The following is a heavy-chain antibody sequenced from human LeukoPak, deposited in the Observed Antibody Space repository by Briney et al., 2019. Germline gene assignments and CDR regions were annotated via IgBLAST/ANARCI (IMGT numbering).Heavy chain of an antibody. CDR1: GFTFSSYW. J-gene: IGHJ4*02. D-gene: IGHD3-9*01. CDR2: IKQEGSEK. CDR3: ARVQNFLFDWLRPYYFDY. V-gene: IGHV3-7*01. Sequence: HPGGSLRLSCAASGFTFSSYWMSWVRLAPGKGLEWVANIKQEGSEKYYVDSVKGRFTISRDNAKNSLYLQMNSLRAEDTAVYYCARVQNFLFDWLRPYYFDYWGQGTLVTVSS.